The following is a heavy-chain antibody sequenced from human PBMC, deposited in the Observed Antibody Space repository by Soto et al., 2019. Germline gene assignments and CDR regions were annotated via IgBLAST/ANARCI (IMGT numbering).Heavy chain of an antibody. CDR3: AREMPPTYGSGSPFDY. V-gene: IGHV6-1*01. Sequence: SQTLSLTCAISGDSVSSNSAAWNWIRQSPSRGLEWLGRTYYRSKWYNDYAVSVKSRITINPDTSKNQFSLQLNSVTPEDTAVYYCAREMPPTYGSGSPFDYWGQGTLVTVSS. D-gene: IGHD3-10*01. CDR1: GDSVSSNSAA. J-gene: IGHJ4*02. CDR2: TYYRSKWYN.